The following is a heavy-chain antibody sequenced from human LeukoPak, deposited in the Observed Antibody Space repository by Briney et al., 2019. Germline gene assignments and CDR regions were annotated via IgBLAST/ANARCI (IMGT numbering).Heavy chain of an antibody. J-gene: IGHJ3*02. V-gene: IGHV3-30*18. Sequence: GGSPRLSCAASGFTFSSYGMHWVRQAPGKGLDWVAVISYDGSNKYYVDSVKGRFTISRDNSKSMLYLQTNSLRAEDTAVYYCAKNELLWFGEFDAFDIWGQGTMVTVSS. CDR3: AKNELLWFGEFDAFDI. CDR2: ISYDGSNK. D-gene: IGHD3-10*01. CDR1: GFTFSSYG.